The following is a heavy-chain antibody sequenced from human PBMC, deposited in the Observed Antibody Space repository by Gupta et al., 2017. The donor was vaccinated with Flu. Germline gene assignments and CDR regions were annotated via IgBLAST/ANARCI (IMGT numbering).Heavy chain of an antibody. CDR3: ARDIGFDY. J-gene: IGHJ4*02. V-gene: IGHV3-33*01. D-gene: IGHD2-15*01. Sequence: QVKLVESGGGVVQPGRSRRLACAGSGFIFSSYGMHWVRQAPGKGLEWVAVIYYDGSNKYYADSVKGRFTISRDNSKNTLYLQMNSLRAEDTAVYYCARDIGFDYWGQGTLVTVSS. CDR2: IYYDGSNK. CDR1: GFIFSSYG.